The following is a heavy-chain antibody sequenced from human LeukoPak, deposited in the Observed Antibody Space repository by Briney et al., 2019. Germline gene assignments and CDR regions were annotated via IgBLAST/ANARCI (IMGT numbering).Heavy chain of an antibody. CDR3: ARGLTMVRGDDRDY. J-gene: IGHJ4*02. CDR2: IYYSGST. CDR1: GGSISSYY. Sequence: PSETLSLTCTVSGGSISSYYWSWLRQPPGKGLEWIGYIYYSGSTSYNPSLKSRVTISVNTSKNQFSLKLSSVTAADTAVYYCARGLTMVRGDDRDYWGQGTPVTVSS. D-gene: IGHD3-10*01. V-gene: IGHV4-59*01.